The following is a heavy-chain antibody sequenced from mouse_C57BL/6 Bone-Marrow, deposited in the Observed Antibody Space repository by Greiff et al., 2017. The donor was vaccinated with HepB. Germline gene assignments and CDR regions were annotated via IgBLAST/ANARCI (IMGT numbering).Heavy chain of an antibody. CDR1: GYSFTGYY. D-gene: IGHD2-3*01. Sequence: VQLQQSGPELVKPGASVKISCKASGYSFTGYYMNWVKQSPEKSLEWIGEINPSTGGTTYNQKFKAKATLTVDKSSSTAYMQLKSLTSEDSAVYYCARDGGYYEDYAMDYWGQGTSVPVSS. J-gene: IGHJ4*01. CDR2: INPSTGGT. CDR3: ARDGGYYEDYAMDY. V-gene: IGHV1-42*01.